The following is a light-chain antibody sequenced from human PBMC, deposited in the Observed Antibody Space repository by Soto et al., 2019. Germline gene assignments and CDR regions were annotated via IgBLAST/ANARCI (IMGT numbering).Light chain of an antibody. CDR3: QQYGSSPLT. V-gene: IGKV3-20*01. Sequence: EIVLTQSPGTLSLSPGERATLSCRASQSVSSSDLAWYQQKPGQAPRLLIYGASSRATGIQDRFSGSGSGIDFILTIGRLGPEDFAVYYCQQYGSSPLTFGHGTKVEIK. J-gene: IGKJ1*01. CDR2: GAS. CDR1: QSVSSSD.